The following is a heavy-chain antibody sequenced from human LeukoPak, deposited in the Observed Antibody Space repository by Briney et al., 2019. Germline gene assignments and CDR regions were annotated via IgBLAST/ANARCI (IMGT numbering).Heavy chain of an antibody. CDR3: AREKSRGYSYGYNY. CDR1: GGSVSSGGYY. D-gene: IGHD5-18*01. J-gene: IGHJ4*02. CDR2: VYYSGST. V-gene: IGHV4-61*08. Sequence: SETLSLTCTVSGGSVSSGGYYWSWIRQPPGKGLEWIGYVYYSGSTNYNPSLKSRVTISVDTSKNQFSLKLSSVTAADTAVYYCAREKSRGYSYGYNYWGQGTLVTVSS.